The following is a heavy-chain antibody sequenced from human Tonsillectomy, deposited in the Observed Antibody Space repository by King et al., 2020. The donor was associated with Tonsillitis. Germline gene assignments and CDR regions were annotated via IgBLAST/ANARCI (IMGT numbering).Heavy chain of an antibody. CDR3: ARGNYEILTGYFGAYNWFDP. CDR1: GYTFTGYF. J-gene: IGHJ5*02. CDR2: INPNNGGT. Sequence: VQLVESGTEVKKPGASVKVSCKASGYTFTGYFIHWVRQAPGQGLEWMGWINPNNGGTNYVQKFQGRVTMTRDMSISTAYMELSRLRSDDTAVYYCARGNYEILTGYFGAYNWFDPWGQGTLVTVSS. D-gene: IGHD3-9*01. V-gene: IGHV1-2*02.